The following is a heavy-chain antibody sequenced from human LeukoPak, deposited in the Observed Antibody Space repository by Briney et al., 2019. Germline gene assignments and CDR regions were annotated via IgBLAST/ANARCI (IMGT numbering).Heavy chain of an antibody. J-gene: IGHJ3*02. CDR2: ISSRGTTI. CDR3: AKETVVVVAATPDAFDI. Sequence: GGSLRLSCAASGFTFSSYEMNWVRQAPGKGLEWVSYISSRGTTIYNADSVKGRFTISRDNSKNTLYLQMNSLRAEDTAVYYCAKETVVVVAATPDAFDIWGQGTMVTVSS. CDR1: GFTFSSYE. D-gene: IGHD2-15*01. V-gene: IGHV3-48*03.